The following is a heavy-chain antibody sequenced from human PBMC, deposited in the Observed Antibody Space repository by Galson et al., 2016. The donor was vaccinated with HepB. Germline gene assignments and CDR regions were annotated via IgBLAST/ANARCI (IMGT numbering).Heavy chain of an antibody. D-gene: IGHD3-10*01. CDR3: ARDKWFGPLERWGVDH. CDR1: GFTFSNFA. V-gene: IGHV3-30*04. CDR2: ISYDGSKT. Sequence: SLRLSCAGSGFTFSNFAMHWVRQAPGTRLEWVAVISYDGSKTYYADSVKGRFTVSRDNSENTLYVQMNSLRTEDTAVYYCARDKWFGPLERWGVDHWGRGTLVTVSS. J-gene: IGHJ4*02.